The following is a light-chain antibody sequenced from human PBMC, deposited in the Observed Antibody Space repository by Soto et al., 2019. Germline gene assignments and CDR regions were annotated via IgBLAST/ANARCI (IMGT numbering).Light chain of an antibody. CDR3: QQYGSPLWT. V-gene: IGKV3-20*01. Sequence: EIVLTQSPGTLSLSPGDRATLSCRASQSVTSTYLAWYQHKPGQAPRLLIDGASIRATGIPDRFSGSGSGTDFTLTISSLEPEDFAVYYCQQYGSPLWTFGQGTKVEI. CDR2: GAS. CDR1: QSVTSTY. J-gene: IGKJ1*01.